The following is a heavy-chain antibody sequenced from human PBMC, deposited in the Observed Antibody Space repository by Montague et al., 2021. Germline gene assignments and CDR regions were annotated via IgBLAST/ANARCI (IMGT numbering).Heavy chain of an antibody. CDR3: ARHITGSGNAFDI. Sequence: SGSTYYQSSLKSRVTISVDTSKNQFSLRLSSVTAADTAVYYCARHITGSGNAFDIWGQGTMVSV. CDR2: SGST. J-gene: IGHJ3*02. D-gene: IGHD3-10*01. V-gene: IGHV4-39*01.